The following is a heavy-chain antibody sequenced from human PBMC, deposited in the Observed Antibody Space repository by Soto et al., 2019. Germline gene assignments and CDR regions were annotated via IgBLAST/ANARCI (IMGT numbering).Heavy chain of an antibody. CDR1: GGSISSYF. D-gene: IGHD2-21*02. Sequence: SSETLSLTCSVSGGSISSYFRNWIRQAPGTGLEWIGCIYDSGDANYNPSLKSRVTISLDTSKNQFSLKLSSVTAADTAVYYCVSSRTAIYGDALDIWAQGTTVTVSS. CDR3: VSSRTAIYGDALDI. CDR2: IYDSGDA. J-gene: IGHJ3*02. V-gene: IGHV4-59*03.